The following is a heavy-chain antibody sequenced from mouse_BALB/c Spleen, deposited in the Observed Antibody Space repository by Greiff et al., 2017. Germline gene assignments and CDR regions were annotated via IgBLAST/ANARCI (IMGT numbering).Heavy chain of an antibody. CDR2: ISSGSSTI. D-gene: IGHD1-1*01. J-gene: IGHJ4*01. CDR1: GFTFSSFG. V-gene: IGHV5-17*02. Sequence: EVHLVESGGGLVQPGGSRKLSCAASGFTFSSFGMHWVRQAPEKGLEWVAYISSGSSTIYYADTVKGRFTISRDNPKNTLFLQMTSLRSEDTAMYYCARNYGSSSPMDYWGQGTSVTVSS. CDR3: ARNYGSSSPMDY.